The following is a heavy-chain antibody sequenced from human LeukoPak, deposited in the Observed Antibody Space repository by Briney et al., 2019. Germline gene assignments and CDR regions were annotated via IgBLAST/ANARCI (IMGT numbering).Heavy chain of an antibody. CDR1: GYTFTSYD. CDR3: ARGGTGTTFFHYYYYYMDV. CDR2: MNPNSGNT. V-gene: IGHV1-8*01. D-gene: IGHD1-7*01. Sequence: GASVKVSCKASGYTFTSYDINWVRQATGQGLEWMGWMNPNSGNTGYAQKFQGRVTMTRNTSISTAYMELSSLRSEDTAVYYCARGGTGTTFFHYYYYYMDVWGKGTTVTISS. J-gene: IGHJ6*03.